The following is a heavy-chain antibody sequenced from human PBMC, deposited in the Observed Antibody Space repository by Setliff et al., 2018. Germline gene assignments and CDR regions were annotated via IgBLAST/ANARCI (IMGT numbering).Heavy chain of an antibody. CDR1: GFTFSSHA. CDR2: ISGSGGST. V-gene: IGHV3-23*01. J-gene: IGHJ6*03. D-gene: IGHD3-10*01. Sequence: ETLSLSCAGSGFTFSSHAMSWVRQAPGKGLEWVSGISGSGGSTYYRDSVTGRFSISRDNSKNTLYLQMNSLRAEDTALYYCAKDKGSYGSESGGMDVWGKGTTVTVSS. CDR3: AKDKGSYGSESGGMDV.